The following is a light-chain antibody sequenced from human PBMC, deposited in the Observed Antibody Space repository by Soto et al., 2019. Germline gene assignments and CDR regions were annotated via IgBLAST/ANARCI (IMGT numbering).Light chain of an antibody. J-gene: IGKJ5*01. CDR2: AAS. Sequence: DIHMTPSPSSLSASVGETITITCRASQSISSSLNWFQHSPGQPPKLLLFAASNLHAGVPSRFSGSGSGTDFTLTISCLQSEDFATYYCQQYYSYLITFGQGTRLEI. V-gene: IGKV1-39*01. CDR1: QSISSS. CDR3: QQYYSYLIT.